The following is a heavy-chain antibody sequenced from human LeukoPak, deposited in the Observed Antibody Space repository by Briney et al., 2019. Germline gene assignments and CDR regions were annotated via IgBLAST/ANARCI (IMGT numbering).Heavy chain of an antibody. D-gene: IGHD3-3*01. CDR3: AKEDGYYDFWSGSHYGMDV. J-gene: IGHJ6*02. CDR1: GFTFSSYA. CDR2: ISGSGGST. V-gene: IGHV3-23*01. Sequence: PGGSLRLSCAASGFTFSSYAMSWVRQAPGKGLEWVSAISGSGGSTYYADSVKGRFTISRDNSKNTLYLQMNSLRAEDTAVYYCAKEDGYYDFWSGSHYGMDVWGQGTTVTVSS.